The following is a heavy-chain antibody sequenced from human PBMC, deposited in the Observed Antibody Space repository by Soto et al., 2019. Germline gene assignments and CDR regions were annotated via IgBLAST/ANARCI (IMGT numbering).Heavy chain of an antibody. CDR2: IWYDGSNK. CDR1: GFTFSSYG. CDR3: ARARIAARPHYYYYGMDV. V-gene: IGHV3-33*01. Sequence: GGSLRLSCAASGFTFSSYGMHWVRQAPGKGLEGVAVIWYDGSNKYYADSVKGRFTISRDNSKNTMYLQMNSLRAEDTAVYYCARARIAARPHYYYYGMDVWGQGTTVTVSS. J-gene: IGHJ6*02. D-gene: IGHD6-6*01.